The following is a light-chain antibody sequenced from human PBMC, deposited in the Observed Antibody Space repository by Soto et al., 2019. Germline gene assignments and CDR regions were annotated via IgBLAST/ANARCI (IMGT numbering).Light chain of an antibody. Sequence: DIQMTQSPSSLSASVEERVTITCRASQSMSRSLNWYQQKPGKAPKLLIYAASSLQSGVPSRSSGSASGTDFTLTISSLQPEDFATYYCQQTYSTPYTFGQGTKLEIK. J-gene: IGKJ2*01. CDR1: QSMSRS. CDR2: AAS. V-gene: IGKV1-39*01. CDR3: QQTYSTPYT.